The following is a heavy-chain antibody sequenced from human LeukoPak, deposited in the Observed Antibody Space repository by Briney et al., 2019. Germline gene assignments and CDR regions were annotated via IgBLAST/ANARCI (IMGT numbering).Heavy chain of an antibody. CDR2: IYPSGTS. CDR3: ATKYCTSTTCSWPRRTFFGF. V-gene: IGHV4-38-2*02. CDR1: GYSISSGYY. D-gene: IGHD2-2*01. Sequence: SETLSLTCTVSGYSISSGYYWGWIRQPAGKGLEWIGHIYPSGTSNYNPSLKSRVTISLDTSKNQFSLQLNSVSAADTAVYFCATKYCTSTTCSWPRRTFFGFWGQGALVTVSS. J-gene: IGHJ4*02.